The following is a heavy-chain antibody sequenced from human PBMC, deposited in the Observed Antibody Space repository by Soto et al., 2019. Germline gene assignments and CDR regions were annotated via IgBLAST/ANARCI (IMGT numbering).Heavy chain of an antibody. CDR1: GFTFNSYA. J-gene: IGHJ5*01. Sequence: EVQLLESGGGLVQPGGSLRLSCAATGFTFNSYAMNWVRQAPGKGLEWVSGISGSGDNTYYADSVKGRFSISRDNSKSTMYLQMSSMRAEDTAVYYCTGDRAGDYALNWFDPWGPGTLVTVSS. CDR3: TGDRAGDYALNWFDP. CDR2: ISGSGDNT. V-gene: IGHV3-23*01. D-gene: IGHD4-17*01.